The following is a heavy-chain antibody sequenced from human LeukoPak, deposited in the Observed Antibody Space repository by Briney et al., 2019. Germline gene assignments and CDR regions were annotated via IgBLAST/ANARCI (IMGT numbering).Heavy chain of an antibody. CDR3: ARAPMGWLIHFDS. Sequence: ASVKVSCKASGYTFTSYDINWVRQATGQGLEWMGWMNPNSGNTGYAQKFQGRVTMTRNNSTSTAYMELSSLRSEDTAVYYCARAPMGWLIHFDSWGQGTLVTVSS. D-gene: IGHD3-3*01. CDR2: MNPNSGNT. V-gene: IGHV1-8*01. J-gene: IGHJ4*02. CDR1: GYTFTSYD.